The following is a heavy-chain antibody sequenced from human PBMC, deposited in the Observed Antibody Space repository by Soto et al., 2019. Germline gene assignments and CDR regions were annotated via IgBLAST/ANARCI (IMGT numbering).Heavy chain of an antibody. CDR3: ARAPRGGVIIVITWAQIDY. CDR1: GFDFTDHY. CDR2: ISPDGGST. Sequence: QVQLVQSGAEVKKPGASVKVSCKASGFDFTDHYIHWVRQAPGQGLEWMGIISPDGGSTRYSQKFQARSTRTRDTSTSTVYMELSSLRSEDTAIYYWARAPRGGVIIVITWAQIDYWGQGTLVTVSS. J-gene: IGHJ4*02. V-gene: IGHV1-46*01. D-gene: IGHD3-10*01.